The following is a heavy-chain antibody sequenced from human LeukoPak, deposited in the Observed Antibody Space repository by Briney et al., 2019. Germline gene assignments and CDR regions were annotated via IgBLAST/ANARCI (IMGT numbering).Heavy chain of an antibody. CDR1: GFTFSTYW. CDR3: ARGDEYYFDY. J-gene: IGHJ4*02. CDR2: IKQDGSAK. V-gene: IGHV3-7*01. Sequence: PGGSLRLSCAASGFTFSTYWMSWVRQAPGKGLEWVAIIKQDGSAKFYVDSVKGRSTISRDNADNSLYLQMNSLRAEDTAVYYCARGDEYYFDYWGQGTLVTVSS.